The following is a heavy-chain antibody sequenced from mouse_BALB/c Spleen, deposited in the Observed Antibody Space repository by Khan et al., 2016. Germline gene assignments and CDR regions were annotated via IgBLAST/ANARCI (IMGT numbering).Heavy chain of an antibody. Sequence: VRLQQSGPELVKPGASVKVSCKASGYSFIDYNMYWVKQSHGKSLEWIGYIDPYNGGTNYNQKFKDKATLTVDKSSSTAFMHLNSLTSEDSAVYYSAIDYYGSSYVSLFAYWGQGTLVTVSA. CDR1: GYSFIDYN. D-gene: IGHD1-1*01. J-gene: IGHJ3*01. V-gene: IGHV1S135*01. CDR2: IDPYNGGT. CDR3: AIDYYGSSYVSLFAY.